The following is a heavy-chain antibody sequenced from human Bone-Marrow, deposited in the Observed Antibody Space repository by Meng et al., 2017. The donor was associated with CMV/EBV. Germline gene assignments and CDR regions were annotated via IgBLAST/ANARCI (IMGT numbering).Heavy chain of an antibody. CDR2: IRYDGSNK. CDR3: AKDEGPAATFDY. Sequence: CSASGLTFSRYGMHWVRQAPGKGLEWVAFIRYDGSNKYYADSVKGRFTISRDNSKNTLYLQMNSLRAEDTAVYYCAKDEGPAATFDYWGQGTLVTVSS. V-gene: IGHV3-30*02. CDR1: GLTFSRYG. J-gene: IGHJ4*02. D-gene: IGHD2-2*01.